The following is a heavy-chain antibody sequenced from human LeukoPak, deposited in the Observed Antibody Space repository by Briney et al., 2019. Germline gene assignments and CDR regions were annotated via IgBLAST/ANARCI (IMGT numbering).Heavy chain of an antibody. J-gene: IGHJ4*02. Sequence: GGSLRLSCAASGFTFGSYGMRWVRQAPGKGLEWVAFIRYDGSNTYYADSVKGRFTISRDTSKHTLYLQMDSLIAADTAVYYCAKCVGPRTVDIVATTLDYGGQGTLVTVSS. D-gene: IGHD5-12*01. CDR3: AKCVGPRTVDIVATTLDY. CDR1: GFTFGSYG. V-gene: IGHV3-30*02. CDR2: IRYDGSNT.